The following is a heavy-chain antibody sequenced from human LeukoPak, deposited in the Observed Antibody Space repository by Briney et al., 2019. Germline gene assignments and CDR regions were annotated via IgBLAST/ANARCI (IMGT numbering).Heavy chain of an antibody. CDR1: GGSISSSSYY. CDR3: AREHGGINVDY. J-gene: IGHJ4*02. CDR2: IYYSGST. D-gene: IGHD4-23*01. Sequence: PSETLSLTCTVSGGSISSSSYYWGWIRQPPGKGLEWIGSIYYSGSTYYNPSLKSRVTISVDTSKNQFSLKLSSVTAADTAVYYCAREHGGINVDYWGQGTLVTVSS. V-gene: IGHV4-39*07.